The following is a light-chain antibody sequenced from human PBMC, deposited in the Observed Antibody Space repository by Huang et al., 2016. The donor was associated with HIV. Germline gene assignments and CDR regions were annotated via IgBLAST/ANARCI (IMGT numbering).Light chain of an antibody. CDR2: DAS. Sequence: EVVLTQSPATLSLSPGARATLSCRASQSVTNFLAWYQQKPGQPPRLLIYDASTRAPGIPPRFSGSGSGTDFTLTISSLEPEDFAVYYCQQRNDWPPYTFGQGTRLEIK. CDR1: QSVTNF. V-gene: IGKV3-11*01. CDR3: QQRNDWPPYT. J-gene: IGKJ2*01.